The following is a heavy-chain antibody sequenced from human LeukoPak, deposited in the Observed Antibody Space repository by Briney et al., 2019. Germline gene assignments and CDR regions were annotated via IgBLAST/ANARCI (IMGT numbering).Heavy chain of an antibody. CDR1: GSTFDDYG. CDR3: ASGGIYYGAAFDF. CDR2: INWNGGST. V-gene: IGHV3-20*04. D-gene: IGHD1-26*01. Sequence: GGSLRLSCAASGSTFDDYGMSWVRHAPGKGLEWVSGINWNGGSTGYADPVKGRFTISRDNAKNSLYLQMNSLRAEDTALYYCASGGIYYGAAFDFWGQGTLVTVSS. J-gene: IGHJ4*02.